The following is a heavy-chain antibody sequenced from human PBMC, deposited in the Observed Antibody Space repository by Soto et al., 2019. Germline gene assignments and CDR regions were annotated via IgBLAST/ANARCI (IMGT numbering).Heavy chain of an antibody. CDR3: ARAETSGIHYFDY. D-gene: IGHD6-13*01. Sequence: PSETRSLTCTVTGDSVNSYYWSWMRQPPGKGLXCMXXVXXSXXXXXNXXLKSRVTISVDTSKNQISLRLKSVTAADTAVYYCARAETSGIHYFDYWGQGSLVTASS. V-gene: IGHV4-59*02. CDR2: VXXSXXX. J-gene: IGHJ4*02. CDR1: GDSVNSYY.